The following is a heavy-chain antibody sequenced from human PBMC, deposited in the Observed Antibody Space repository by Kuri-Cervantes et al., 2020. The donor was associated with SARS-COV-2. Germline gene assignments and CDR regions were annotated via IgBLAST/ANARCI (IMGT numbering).Heavy chain of an antibody. J-gene: IGHJ4*02. D-gene: IGHD5-18*01. V-gene: IGHV3-66*01. CDR1: GFTFSSYA. CDR3: AKDRTDTAMFDSYYFDY. Sequence: GESLKISCAASGFTFSSYAMSWVRQAPGKGLEWVSVIYSGGSTYYADSVKGRFTISRDNSKNTLYLQMNSLRAEDTAVYYCAKDRTDTAMFDSYYFDYWGQGTLVTVSS. CDR2: IYSGGST.